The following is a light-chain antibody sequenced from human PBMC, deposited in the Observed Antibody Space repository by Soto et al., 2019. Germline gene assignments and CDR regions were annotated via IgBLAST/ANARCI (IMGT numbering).Light chain of an antibody. V-gene: IGLV2-8*01. Sequence: QSVLTQPLAASGSPGQSVTLSCTETSSDVGAYNYVSWYQQLPGKAPKLIIYEVSKRPSGVPDRFSGSKSGNTASLTVSGLQAEDEADYYCTSYAGTYSFFYVFGTGTKVTVL. J-gene: IGLJ1*01. CDR1: SSDVGAYNY. CDR2: EVS. CDR3: TSYAGTYSFFYV.